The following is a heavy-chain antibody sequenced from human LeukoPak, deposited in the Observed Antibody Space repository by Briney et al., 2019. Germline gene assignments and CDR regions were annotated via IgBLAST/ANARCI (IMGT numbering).Heavy chain of an antibody. D-gene: IGHD6-19*01. CDR3: ARVIAVALPPYYYYYMDV. CDR1: GGSISSYY. V-gene: IGHV4-59*01. J-gene: IGHJ6*03. CDR2: IYYSGST. Sequence: PSETLSLTCTVSGGSISSYYWSWIRQPPGKGLELTGYIYYSGSTNYNPSLKSRVTISVDTSKNQFSLKLSSVTAADTAVYYCARVIAVALPPYYYYYMDVWGKGTTITVSS.